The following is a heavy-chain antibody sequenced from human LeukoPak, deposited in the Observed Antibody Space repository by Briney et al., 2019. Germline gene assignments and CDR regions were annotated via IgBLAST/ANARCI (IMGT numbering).Heavy chain of an antibody. CDR1: GGSISSGGYY. CDR2: IYYSGST. Sequence: SETLSLTCTVSGGSISSGGYYWSWIRQHPGKGLEWIGYIYYSGSTYYNPSLKSRVTISVDTSKNQFSLKLSSVTAADTAVYYCARAVRTVAPPGSYYYGMDVWGQGTTVTVSS. J-gene: IGHJ6*02. CDR3: ARAVRTVAPPGSYYYGMDV. V-gene: IGHV4-31*03. D-gene: IGHD4-23*01.